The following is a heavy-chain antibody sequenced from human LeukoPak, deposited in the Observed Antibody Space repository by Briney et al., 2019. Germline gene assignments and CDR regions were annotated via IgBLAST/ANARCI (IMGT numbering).Heavy chain of an antibody. CDR3: ARTYDSSGYYYDGIDY. V-gene: IGHV3-30*03. Sequence: PGGSLRLSCAASGFTFSSYGMHWVRQAPGKGLEGVAVISYDGSNKYYADSVKGRFTISRDNSKNTLYLQMNSLRAEDTAVYYCARTYDSSGYYYDGIDYWGQGTLVTVSS. CDR1: GFTFSSYG. D-gene: IGHD3-22*01. J-gene: IGHJ4*02. CDR2: ISYDGSNK.